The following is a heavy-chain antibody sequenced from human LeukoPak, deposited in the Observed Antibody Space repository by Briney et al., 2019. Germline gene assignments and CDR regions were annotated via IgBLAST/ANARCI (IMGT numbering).Heavy chain of an antibody. D-gene: IGHD6-13*01. V-gene: IGHV4-39*01. CDR3: ARWQTPYSRGVHLLHYFDY. CDR1: GGSISSSSYY. J-gene: IGHJ4*02. Sequence: PSETLSLTCTVSGGSISSSSYYWGWIRQPPGKGLEWIGSIYYSGSTYYNPSLKSRVTISVDTSKNQFSLKLSSVTAADTAAYYCARWQTPYSRGVHLLHYFDYWGQGTLVTVSS. CDR2: IYYSGST.